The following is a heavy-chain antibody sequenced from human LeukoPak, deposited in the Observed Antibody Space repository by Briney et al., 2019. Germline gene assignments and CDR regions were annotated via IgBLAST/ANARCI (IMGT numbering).Heavy chain of an antibody. CDR1: GFTFSSYA. V-gene: IGHV3-30-3*01. CDR3: ARVKGYNRNYFDY. J-gene: IGHJ4*02. D-gene: IGHD5-24*01. Sequence: PGGSLRLSCAASGFTFSSYAMHWVRQAPGKGLEWVAVISYDGSNKYYADSVKGRFTISRDNSKNTLYLQMNSLRAEDTAVYYCARVKGYNRNYFDYWGQGTLVTVSS. CDR2: ISYDGSNK.